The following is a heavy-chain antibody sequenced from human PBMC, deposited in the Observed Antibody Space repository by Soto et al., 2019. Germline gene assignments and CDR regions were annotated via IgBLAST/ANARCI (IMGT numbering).Heavy chain of an antibody. Sequence: SETLSFTGTVSGGSISSYYWSWIRQPPGKGLEGIGKIYYSGRTTYNPSHKTPVTISVATSKNQFSLNLSSVTAADTAVYYCARLGGYCTITSCYGYYGMDVWGQGTTVTVSS. CDR2: IYYSGRT. D-gene: IGHD2-2*01. V-gene: IGHV4-59*01. J-gene: IGHJ6*02. CDR3: ARLGGYCTITSCYGYYGMDV. CDR1: GGSISSYY.